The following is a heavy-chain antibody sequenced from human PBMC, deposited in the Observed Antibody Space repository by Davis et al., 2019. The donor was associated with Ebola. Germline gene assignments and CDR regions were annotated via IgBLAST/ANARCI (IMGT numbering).Heavy chain of an antibody. J-gene: IGHJ4*02. Sequence: SETLSLTCTVSGGSISSYYWSWIRQPPGKGLEWIGYIYYSGSTNYNPSLKSRVTISVDTSKNQFSLKLSSVTAADTAVYYCAKNGLYSIDFWGQGILVTVSS. V-gene: IGHV4-59*01. CDR3: AKNGLYSIDF. D-gene: IGHD3-16*01. CDR1: GGSISSYY. CDR2: IYYSGST.